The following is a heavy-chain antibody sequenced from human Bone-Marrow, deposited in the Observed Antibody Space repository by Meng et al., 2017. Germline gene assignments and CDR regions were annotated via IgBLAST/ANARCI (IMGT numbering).Heavy chain of an antibody. CDR3: ATSVVGPTTRHFDY. V-gene: IGHV3-21*01. J-gene: IGHJ4*02. Sequence: GGSLRLSCAASGFTFSSYSMNWVRQAPGKGLEWVSSISSSSSYIYYADSVKGRFTISRDNAKNSLYLQMNSLRAEDTAVYYCATSVVGPTTRHFDYWGQGTLVTVSS. D-gene: IGHD1-26*01. CDR1: GFTFSSYS. CDR2: ISSSSSYI.